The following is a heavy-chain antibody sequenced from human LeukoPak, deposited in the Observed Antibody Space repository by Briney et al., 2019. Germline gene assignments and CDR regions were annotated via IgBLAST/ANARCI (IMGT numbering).Heavy chain of an antibody. CDR1: GGSISSSS. J-gene: IGHJ4*02. V-gene: IGHV3-30*18. D-gene: IGHD2-2*01. Sequence: LSLTCTVSGGSISSSSYYWGWLRQPPGKGLEWMAVISYDGSNKYYADSVKGRFTISRDNSKNTLYLQMNSLRAEDTAVYYCAKDGDQYYFDYWGQGTLVTVSS. CDR3: AKDGDQYYFDY. CDR2: ISYDGSNK.